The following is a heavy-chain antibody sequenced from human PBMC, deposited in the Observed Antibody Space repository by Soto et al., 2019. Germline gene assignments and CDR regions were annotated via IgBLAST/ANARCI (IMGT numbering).Heavy chain of an antibody. V-gene: IGHV3-48*01. CDR2: ISSSSSTI. J-gene: IGHJ1*01. CDR3: ARDYVPDDYGVAEYFQH. CDR1: GFTFSSYS. D-gene: IGHD4-17*01. Sequence: EVQLVESGGGLVQPGGSLRLSCAASGFTFSSYSMNWVRQAPGKGLEWVSYISSSSSTIYYADSVKGRFTISRDNAKNSLYLQMNSLRAEDTAVYYCARDYVPDDYGVAEYFQHWGQGTLVTVSS.